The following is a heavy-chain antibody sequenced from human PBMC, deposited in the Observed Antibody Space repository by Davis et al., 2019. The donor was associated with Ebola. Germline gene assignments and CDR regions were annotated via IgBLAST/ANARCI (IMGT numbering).Heavy chain of an antibody. CDR1: GFTFSDYY. CDR2: ISSSGSTI. D-gene: IGHD6-13*01. J-gene: IGHJ4*02. V-gene: IGHV3-11*04. CDR3: ARDRVRRISAAGTPY. Sequence: GESLKISCAASGFTFSDYYMSWIRQAPGKGLEWVSYISSSGSTIYYADSVKGRFTISRDNAKNSLYLQMNSLRAEDTAVYYCARDRVRRISAAGTPYWGQGTLVTVSS.